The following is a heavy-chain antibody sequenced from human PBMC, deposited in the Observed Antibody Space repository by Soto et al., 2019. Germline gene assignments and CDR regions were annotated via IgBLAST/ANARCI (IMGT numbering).Heavy chain of an antibody. CDR1: GYTFSGHF. V-gene: IGHV1-2*02. D-gene: IGHD2-15*01. CDR2: INPNTGNT. CDR3: ARAGSYCSGGSCSFAY. J-gene: IGHJ4*02. Sequence: QVQLVQSGADLKKPGASVKVSCKTSGYTFSGHFLQWVRQAPGAGPEWMGWINPNTGNTKYGQKFEGRVTMTRDMSRSTAYMELTRLTVDDTAVYFCARAGSYCSGGSCSFAYWGQGSLVTVSS.